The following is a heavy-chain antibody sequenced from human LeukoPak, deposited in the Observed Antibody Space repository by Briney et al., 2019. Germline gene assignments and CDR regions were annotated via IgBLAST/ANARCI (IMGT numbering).Heavy chain of an antibody. CDR1: GFTFSSYS. Sequence: PGGSLRLSCAASGFTFSSYSMNWVRQPPGKGLEWIGSIYYSGSTYYNPSLKSRVTISVDTSKNQFSLKLSSVTAADTAVYYCARSLYSSGWYLFGYWGQGTLVTVSS. D-gene: IGHD6-19*01. J-gene: IGHJ4*02. CDR3: ARSLYSSGWYLFGY. V-gene: IGHV4-59*01. CDR2: IYYSGST.